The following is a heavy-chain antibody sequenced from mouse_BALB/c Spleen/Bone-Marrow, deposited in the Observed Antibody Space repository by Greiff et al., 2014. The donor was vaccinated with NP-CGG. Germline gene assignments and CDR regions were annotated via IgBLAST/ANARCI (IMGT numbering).Heavy chain of an antibody. J-gene: IGHJ2*01. V-gene: IGHV1-9*01. CDR3: ARVPHSLLRPYDLDY. D-gene: IGHD1-2*01. CDR2: ILPGNGNT. Sequence: VQRVESGAELMKPGASVKISCKATGYTFSSYWIEWVKQRPGRGLEWIGEILPGNGNTNSNEKFKGKATFTADTSSNTAYMQLSSLTSEDSAVYFCARVPHSLLRPYDLDYWGQGTTLTVSS. CDR1: GYTFSSYW.